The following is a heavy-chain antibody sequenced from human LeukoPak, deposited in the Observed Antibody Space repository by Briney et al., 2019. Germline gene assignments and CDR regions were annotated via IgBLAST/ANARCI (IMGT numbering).Heavy chain of an antibody. CDR2: ISWNSGSI. Sequence: PGGSLRLSCAASGFTFDDYAMHWVRQAPGKGLEWVSGISWNSGSIGYAVSVKGRFTISRDNAKNSLYLQMNSLRAEDTALYYCAKDSSGWRDAFDIWGQGTMVTVSS. CDR1: GFTFDDYA. J-gene: IGHJ3*02. V-gene: IGHV3-9*01. D-gene: IGHD6-19*01. CDR3: AKDSSGWRDAFDI.